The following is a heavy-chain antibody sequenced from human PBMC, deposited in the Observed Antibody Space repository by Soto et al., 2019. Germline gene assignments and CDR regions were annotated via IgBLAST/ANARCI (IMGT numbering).Heavy chain of an antibody. V-gene: IGHV3-30-3*01. J-gene: IGHJ4*02. CDR1: GFTFSSYA. Sequence: QVQLVESGGGVVQPGRSLRLSCAASGFTFSSYAMHWVRQAPGKGLEWVAVISYDGSNKYYADSVKGRFTLSRDNSKNTLYLQMNSLRSEDTAVYYCARAPTTVTTSYYFDDWGQGTLVTVSS. CDR3: ARAPTTVTTSYYFDD. D-gene: IGHD4-17*01. CDR2: ISYDGSNK.